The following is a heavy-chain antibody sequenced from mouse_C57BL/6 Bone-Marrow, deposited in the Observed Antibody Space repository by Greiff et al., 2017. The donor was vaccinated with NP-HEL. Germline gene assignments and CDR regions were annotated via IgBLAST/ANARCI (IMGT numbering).Heavy chain of an antibody. D-gene: IGHD4-1*01. Sequence: EVQRVESGGGLVKPGGSLKLSCAASGFTFSSYAMSWVRQTPEKRLEWVATISDGGSYTYYPDNVKGRFTISRDNAKNNLYLQMSHLKSEDTAMYYCARVWGHLDYWGQGTSVTVSS. CDR2: ISDGGSYT. CDR3: ARVWGHLDY. V-gene: IGHV5-4*01. CDR1: GFTFSSYA. J-gene: IGHJ4*01.